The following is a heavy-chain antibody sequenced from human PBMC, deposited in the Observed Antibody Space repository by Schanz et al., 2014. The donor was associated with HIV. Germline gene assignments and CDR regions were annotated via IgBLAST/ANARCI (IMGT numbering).Heavy chain of an antibody. CDR3: ARDKSGSGWYDS. CDR2: LIPSFRLR. V-gene: IGHV1-69*17. D-gene: IGHD6-25*01. CDR1: GGTFNTYA. J-gene: IGHJ5*01. Sequence: QVQLVQSGAEVKKPGSSVKVSCKASGGTFNTYAINWVRLAPGQGLEWMGGLIPSFRLRTYAQKFQGRVTMTRDTSTSTVYMDLSSLTSEDTAVYYCARDKSGSGWYDSWGQGTLVTVSS.